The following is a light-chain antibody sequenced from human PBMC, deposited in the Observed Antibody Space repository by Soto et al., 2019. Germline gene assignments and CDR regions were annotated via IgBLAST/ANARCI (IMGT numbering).Light chain of an antibody. V-gene: IGLV2-23*01. CDR1: SSDVGRYNI. CDR2: EGS. CDR3: CSYAGDRDLI. Sequence: QSALTQPASVSGSTGQSITISCTGSSSDVGRYNIVSWYQQHPGKAPKLMIYEGSQRPSGVSDRFSGFKSGNTASLTISGLQADDKADYYCCSYAGDRDLIFGGGTKRTAL. J-gene: IGLJ2*01.